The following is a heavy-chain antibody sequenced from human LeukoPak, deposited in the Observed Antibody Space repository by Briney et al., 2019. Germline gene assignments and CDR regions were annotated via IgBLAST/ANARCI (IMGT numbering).Heavy chain of an antibody. V-gene: IGHV3-30*03. CDR1: GFTFSSYD. CDR2: ISYDGSNK. Sequence: GGSLRLSCAASGFTFSSYDMHWVRQAPGKGLEWVAVISYDGSNKYYADSVKGRFTISRDNSKNTLYLQMNSLRAEDTAVYYCARENYDFWSGYYTGWFDPWGQGTLVTVSS. J-gene: IGHJ5*02. CDR3: ARENYDFWSGYYTGWFDP. D-gene: IGHD3-3*01.